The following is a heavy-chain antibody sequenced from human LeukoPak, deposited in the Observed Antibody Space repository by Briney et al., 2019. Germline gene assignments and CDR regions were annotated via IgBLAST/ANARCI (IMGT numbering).Heavy chain of an antibody. Sequence: GGSLRLSCAGSEFTLRSYSMSWVRQPPGKGLEWVSSISSNGGYIYYADSVKGRFTISRDNARDSVYLQMKSLRAEDTAVYYCASAGPNYDSSGYVYWGQGTPVTVSS. D-gene: IGHD3-22*01. CDR3: ASAGPNYDSSGYVY. V-gene: IGHV3-21*01. J-gene: IGHJ4*02. CDR1: EFTLRSYS. CDR2: ISSNGGYI.